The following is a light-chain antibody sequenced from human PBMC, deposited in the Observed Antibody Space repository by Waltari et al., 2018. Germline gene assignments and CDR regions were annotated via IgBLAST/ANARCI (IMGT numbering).Light chain of an antibody. J-gene: IGKJ1*01. CDR3: HQSSISWT. CDR2: YAS. CDR1: QSIGTN. V-gene: IGKV6D-21*02. Sequence: VLPQSPDFQSVTPKDKVPITCRASQSIGTNVHWYQQKPGQSPKLLIKYASQSISGVPSRFSGSGSGTDFTLTINSLEAEDAAAYYCHQSSISWTFGQGTKVEIK.